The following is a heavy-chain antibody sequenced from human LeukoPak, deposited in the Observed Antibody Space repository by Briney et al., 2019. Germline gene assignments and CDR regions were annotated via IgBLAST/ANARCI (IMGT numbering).Heavy chain of an antibody. Sequence: SETLSVTCAVYGGSFSGYYWSWIRQPPGKGLEWMGEINHRGSTNYNPSLKSRVTISVDTSKNHFSLDLSSVTAADTAVYYCARSAWTYDYWGQGILVTVSS. V-gene: IGHV4-34*01. D-gene: IGHD5-12*01. CDR3: ARSAWTYDY. CDR2: INHRGST. CDR1: GGSFSGYY. J-gene: IGHJ4*02.